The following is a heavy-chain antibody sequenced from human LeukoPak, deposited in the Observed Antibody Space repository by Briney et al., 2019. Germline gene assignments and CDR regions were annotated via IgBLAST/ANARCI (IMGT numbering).Heavy chain of an antibody. CDR1: GFTFNSYS. D-gene: IGHD3-16*01. V-gene: IGHV3-48*02. CDR3: ARAFGGYDSQSFYYYMDV. CDR2: ISSSGNTI. J-gene: IGHJ6*03. Sequence: PGGSLRLSCAVSGFTFNSYSMNWVRQAPGKGLEWISYISSSGNTIYYADSVKGRFTISRDNAKNSLYLQMDGLRDDDTAVYYCARAFGGYDSQSFYYYMDVWGKGTTVTVS.